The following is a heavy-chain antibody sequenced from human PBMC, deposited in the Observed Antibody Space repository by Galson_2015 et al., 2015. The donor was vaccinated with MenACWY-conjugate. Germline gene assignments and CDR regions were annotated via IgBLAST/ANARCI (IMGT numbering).Heavy chain of an antibody. V-gene: IGHV1-18*01. Sequence: SVKVSCKASGYTFTSYGISWVRQAPGQGLEWMGWISAYNGNTNYAQKLQGRVTMTTDTSTSTAYMELRSLRSDDTAVYYCARGIESASVDRIGYDILTDSFDYWGQGTLVTVSS. CDR3: ARGIESASVDRIGYDILTDSFDY. J-gene: IGHJ4*02. CDR2: ISAYNGNT. CDR1: GYTFTSYG. D-gene: IGHD3-9*01.